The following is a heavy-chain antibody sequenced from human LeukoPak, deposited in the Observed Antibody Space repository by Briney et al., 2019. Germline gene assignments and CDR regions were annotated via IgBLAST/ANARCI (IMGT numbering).Heavy chain of an antibody. CDR2: IYYSGST. Sequence: PSETLSLTCTVSGGSISSGGYCWSWIRQHPGKGLEGIGYIYYSGSTYYNLTLKSRVTISVDTSKNQFSLKLSAVTAADTAVYCCGRDLHSSGFFDCWGQGTLVTVSS. D-gene: IGHD6-19*01. CDR3: GRDLHSSGFFDC. CDR1: GGSISSGGYC. J-gene: IGHJ4*02. V-gene: IGHV4-31*03.